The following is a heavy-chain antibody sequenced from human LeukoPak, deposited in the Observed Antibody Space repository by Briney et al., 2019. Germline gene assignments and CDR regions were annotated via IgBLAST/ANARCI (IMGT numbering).Heavy chain of an antibody. CDR3: ATDPTFWNRDAFDF. J-gene: IGHJ3*01. Sequence: ASVKVSCKASGYSFTDYYMHWVQQASGKGLEWVGRVDPKYNETIYAEKFQVRVTMTADTSTDTAYMELSSLRSEDTAVYYCATDPTFWNRDAFDFWGQGTMVTVSS. D-gene: IGHD1-1*01. CDR1: GYSFTDYY. CDR2: VDPKYNET. V-gene: IGHV1-69-2*01.